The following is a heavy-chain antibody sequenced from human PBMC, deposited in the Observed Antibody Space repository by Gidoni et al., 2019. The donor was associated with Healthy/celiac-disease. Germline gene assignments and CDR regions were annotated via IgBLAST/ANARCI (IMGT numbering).Heavy chain of an antibody. CDR1: GLTFSSYS. D-gene: IGHD1-26*01. V-gene: IGHV3-48*02. J-gene: IGHJ5*02. CDR3: ARASRQGWGANWFDP. Sequence: EVQLVESGGGLVQPGGSLRLSCASSGLTFSSYSMNWVRQAPGKGLEWVSYISSSSSTIYYADSVKGRFTISRDNAKNSLYLQMNSLRDEDTAVYYCARASRQGWGANWFDPWGQGTLVTVSS. CDR2: ISSSSSTI.